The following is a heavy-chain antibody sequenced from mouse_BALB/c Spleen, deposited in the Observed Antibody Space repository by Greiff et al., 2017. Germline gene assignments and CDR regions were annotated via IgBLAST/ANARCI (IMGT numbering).Heavy chain of an antibody. CDR2: ISSGGSYT. CDR3: TRDVVYWYFDV. J-gene: IGHJ1*01. V-gene: IGHV5-6-4*01. CDR1: GFTFSSYT. Sequence: EVKVVESGGGLVKPGGSLKLSCAASGFTFSSYTMSWVRQTPEKRLEWVATISSGGSYTYYPDSVKGRFTISRDNAKNTLYLQMSSLKSEDTAMYYCTRDVVYWYFDVWGAGTTVTVSS. D-gene: IGHD1-1*02.